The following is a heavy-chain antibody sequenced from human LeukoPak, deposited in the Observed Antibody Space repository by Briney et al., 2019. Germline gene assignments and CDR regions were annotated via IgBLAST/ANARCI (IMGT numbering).Heavy chain of an antibody. J-gene: IGHJ6*03. CDR2: MNPNSGNT. D-gene: IGHD3-10*01. CDR3: ARGIWFGELLFSYYYYYYMDV. Sequence: ASVKVSCKASGYTFTSYDINWVRRATGQGLEWMGWMNPNSGNTGYAQKFQGRVTMTRNTSISTAYMELSSLRSEDTAVYYCARGIWFGELLFSYYYYYYMDVWGKGTTVTVSS. V-gene: IGHV1-8*01. CDR1: GYTFTSYD.